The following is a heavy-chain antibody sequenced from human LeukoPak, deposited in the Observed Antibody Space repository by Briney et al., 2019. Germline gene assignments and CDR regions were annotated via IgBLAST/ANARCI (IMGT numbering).Heavy chain of an antibody. J-gene: IGHJ4*02. CDR3: AKKVTGSYNNPLDY. CDR2: ISVSGGST. CDR1: GFTSSSYA. D-gene: IGHD3-10*01. V-gene: IGHV3-23*01. Sequence: GGSLRLSCAASGFTSSSYAMSWVRQAPGKGLEWVSAISVSGGSTYYADSVKGRFTISRDNSKNTLYLQMNSLTAEDTAVYYRAKKVTGSYNNPLDYWGQGTLVTVSS.